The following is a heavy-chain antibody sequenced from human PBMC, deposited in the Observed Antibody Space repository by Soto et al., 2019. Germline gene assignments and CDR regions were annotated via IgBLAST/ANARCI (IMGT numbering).Heavy chain of an antibody. CDR1: GFTFDDYT. Sequence: EVQLVESGGVVVQPGGSLRLSCAASGFTFDDYTMHWVRQAPGKGLEWVSLISWDGGSTYYADSVKGRFTISRDNSKNSLYLQMNSLRTEDTALYYCATQYYYDSSGYSFDYWGQGTLVTVSS. J-gene: IGHJ4*02. CDR3: ATQYYYDSSGYSFDY. D-gene: IGHD3-22*01. CDR2: ISWDGGST. V-gene: IGHV3-43*01.